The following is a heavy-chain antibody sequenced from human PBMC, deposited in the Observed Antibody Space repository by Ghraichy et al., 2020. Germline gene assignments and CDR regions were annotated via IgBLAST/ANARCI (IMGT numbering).Heavy chain of an antibody. CDR2: INHSGST. D-gene: IGHD2-2*01. Sequence: ESLNISCAVYGGSFSGYYWSWIRQPPGKGLEWIGEINHSGSTNYNPSLKSRVTISVDTSKNQFSLKLSSVTAADTAVYYCAILGYCSSTSCPDYWGQGTLVTVSS. J-gene: IGHJ4*02. CDR1: GGSFSGYY. CDR3: AILGYCSSTSCPDY. V-gene: IGHV4-34*01.